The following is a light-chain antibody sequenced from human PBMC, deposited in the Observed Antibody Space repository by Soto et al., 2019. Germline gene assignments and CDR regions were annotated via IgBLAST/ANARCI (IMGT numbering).Light chain of an antibody. J-gene: IGKJ4*01. Sequence: EIVMTQSPATLSVSPGERATLSCRASQSVSSNLAWYQQKPGQAPRLLIYGASTRATGIPARFSGSGSGTEFTLTISSLQSEDFGIYYCQQRHTWPTTFGGGAKVEI. CDR1: QSVSSN. V-gene: IGKV3-15*01. CDR3: QQRHTWPTT. CDR2: GAS.